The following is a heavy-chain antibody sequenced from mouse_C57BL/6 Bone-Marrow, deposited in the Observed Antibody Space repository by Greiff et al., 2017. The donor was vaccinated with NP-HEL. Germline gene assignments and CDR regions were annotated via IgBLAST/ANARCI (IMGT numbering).Heavy chain of an antibody. J-gene: IGHJ1*03. Sequence: VQLQQSGAELVKPGASVKLSCKASGYTFTSYWMQWVKQRPGQGLEWIGEIDPSDSYTNYNQKFKGKATLTVDTSSSTAYMQLSSLTSEDSAVYYCAITTVVAPSYWYFDVWGTGTTVTVSS. CDR2: IDPSDSYT. V-gene: IGHV1-50*01. CDR1: GYTFTSYW. D-gene: IGHD1-1*01. CDR3: AITTVVAPSYWYFDV.